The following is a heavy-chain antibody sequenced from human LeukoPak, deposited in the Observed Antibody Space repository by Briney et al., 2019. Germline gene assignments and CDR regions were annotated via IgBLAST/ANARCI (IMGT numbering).Heavy chain of an antibody. V-gene: IGHV3-7*01. Sequence: PGGSLRLSCAVSGFTINTYWMSWVRQAPGKGLEWVANIKEDGNEKKYVDSVKGRFTISRDNAKNSLYLQMNSLRAEDTAVYYCVRDRLTGSYRYFDYWGQGTLVTVSS. CDR3: VRDRLTGSYRYFDY. J-gene: IGHJ4*02. D-gene: IGHD3-9*01. CDR1: GFTINTYW. CDR2: IKEDGNEK.